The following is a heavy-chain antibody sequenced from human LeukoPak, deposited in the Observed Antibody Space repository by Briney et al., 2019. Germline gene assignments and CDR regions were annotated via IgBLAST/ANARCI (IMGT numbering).Heavy chain of an antibody. CDR1: GFTFSSYS. D-gene: IGHD6-13*01. CDR2: ISSSSSYI. Sequence: PGGSLRLSCAASGFTFSSYSMNWVRQAPGKGLEWVSSISSSSSYIYYADSVKGRFTISRDNAKNSLYLQMNSLRAEDTAVYYCASHPTPGIAAAGTFNYWGQGTLVTVSS. CDR3: ASHPTPGIAAAGTFNY. J-gene: IGHJ4*02. V-gene: IGHV3-21*04.